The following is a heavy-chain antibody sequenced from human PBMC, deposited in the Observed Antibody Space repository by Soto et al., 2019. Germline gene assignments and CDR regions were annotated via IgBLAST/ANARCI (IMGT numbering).Heavy chain of an antibody. CDR2: IIPIFGTA. J-gene: IGHJ5*02. V-gene: IGHV1-69*12. Sequence: QVQLVQSGAEVKKPGSSVKVSCKASGGTFSSYAISWVRQAPGQGLEWMGGIIPIFGTANYAQKFQGRVTITADESTXKAXMXQSSLRAEDTAVYYCARDRFYDIWTGYYKEGNWFDPWGQGTLVTVSS. CDR1: GGTFSSYA. CDR3: ARDRFYDIWTGYYKEGNWFDP. D-gene: IGHD3-9*01.